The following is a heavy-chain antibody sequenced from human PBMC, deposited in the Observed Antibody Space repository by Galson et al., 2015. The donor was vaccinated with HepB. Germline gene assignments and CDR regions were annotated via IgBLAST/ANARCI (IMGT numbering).Heavy chain of an antibody. V-gene: IGHV3-33*06. CDR1: GFRFSSYA. Sequence: SLRLSCAASGFRFSSYAMHWVRQAPGKGLQWVALIWHDGSSKYYGDSVEGRFTISRDNSKNTLYLQMSSLREEDTAVYYCVKWWAYDRSAFDVWGQGTMVTVSS. D-gene: IGHD3-22*01. CDR3: VKWWAYDRSAFDV. CDR2: IWHDGSSK. J-gene: IGHJ3*01.